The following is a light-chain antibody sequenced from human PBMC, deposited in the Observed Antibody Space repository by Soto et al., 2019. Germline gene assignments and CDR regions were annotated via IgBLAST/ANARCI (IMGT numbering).Light chain of an antibody. CDR1: QSVRSD. J-gene: IGKJ1*01. V-gene: IGKV3D-15*01. Sequence: ETVLTQSPATLSFSSCARATLSVWASQSVRSDYFAWYQQKPGQPPRVILFGVSTRATAIPDRFSGSGSGTEFTLTISSLQSEDFAVYYCQQYSTWPRTFGQGTKVDIK. CDR2: GVS. CDR3: QQYSTWPRT.